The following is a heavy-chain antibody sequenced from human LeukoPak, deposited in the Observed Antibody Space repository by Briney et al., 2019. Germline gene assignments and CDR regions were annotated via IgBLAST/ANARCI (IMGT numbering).Heavy chain of an antibody. D-gene: IGHD6-13*01. CDR3: ATGYSSTWYYFDY. J-gene: IGHJ4*02. V-gene: IGHV4-59*01. CDR2: IYHSGST. CDR1: GGSFSGYY. Sequence: TSETLSLTCAVYGGSFSGYYWSWIRQPPGKGLEWIGYIYHSGSTNYNPSLKSRVTISADTSKDQFSLKLASVTAADTSVYYCATGYSSTWYYFDYWGQGTLVTVSS.